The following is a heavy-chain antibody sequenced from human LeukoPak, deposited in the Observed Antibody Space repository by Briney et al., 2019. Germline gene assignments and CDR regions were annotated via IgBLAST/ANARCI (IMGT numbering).Heavy chain of an antibody. D-gene: IGHD1/OR15-1a*01. CDR2: ISGGGRSI. J-gene: IGHJ5*02. V-gene: IGHV3-23*01. CDR1: GFAFSDYA. CDR3: AKECEQLVGNNWFDP. Sequence: GGSQRLSRAASGFAFSDYAMSWVRQAPGKGLEWVSGISGGGRSIYYADSVKGRFNISRDNSKNILYLQMTDVTVEDTAVYYCAKECEQLVGNNWFDPWGQGTLVTVSS.